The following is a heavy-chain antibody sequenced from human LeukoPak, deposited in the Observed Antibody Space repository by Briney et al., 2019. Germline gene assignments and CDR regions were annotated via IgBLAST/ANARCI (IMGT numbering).Heavy chain of an antibody. Sequence: PGGSLRLSCAASGFTFSSYAMHWVRQAPGKGLEWVAVISYDGSNKYYADSVKGRFTISRDNSKNTLYLQMNSLRAEDTAVYYCARVATGWFGEDPDSYYFDYWGQGTLVTVSS. CDR3: ARVATGWFGEDPDSYYFDY. V-gene: IGHV3-30-3*01. D-gene: IGHD3-10*01. CDR1: GFTFSSYA. CDR2: ISYDGSNK. J-gene: IGHJ4*02.